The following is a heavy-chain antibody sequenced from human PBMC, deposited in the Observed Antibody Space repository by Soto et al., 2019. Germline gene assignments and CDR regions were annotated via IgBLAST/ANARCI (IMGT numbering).Heavy chain of an antibody. CDR1: GFTFSTYA. J-gene: IGHJ4*02. CDR3: ARGDETVVLPGLFDC. D-gene: IGHD2-2*01. Sequence: EVQLVESGGGLVQPGGSLRLSCAASGFTFSTYAMNWVRQAPGKGLEWVSYITGGDNTKYYADSVRGRFAISRDNAKNSLYLQMNSLRAEDKAVYFCARGDETVVLPGLFDCWGQGALVSVSS. CDR2: ITGGDNTK. V-gene: IGHV3-48*01.